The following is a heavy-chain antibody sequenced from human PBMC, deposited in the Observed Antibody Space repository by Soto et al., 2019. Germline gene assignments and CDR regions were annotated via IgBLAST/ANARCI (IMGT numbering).Heavy chain of an antibody. D-gene: IGHD6-13*01. V-gene: IGHV4-31*03. CDR1: GGSISSGGYY. CDR3: AREGMAAAGRTSTLDP. Sequence: QVQLQESGPGLVKPSQTLSLTCTVSGGSISSGGYYWSWIRQHPGKGLERIGYIYYSGNTYYNKTLQSRATISVDTSKHQYSLKLSSVTAADTAVYYCAREGMAAAGRTSTLDPWGQGTMVTVSS. CDR2: IYYSGNT. J-gene: IGHJ5*02.